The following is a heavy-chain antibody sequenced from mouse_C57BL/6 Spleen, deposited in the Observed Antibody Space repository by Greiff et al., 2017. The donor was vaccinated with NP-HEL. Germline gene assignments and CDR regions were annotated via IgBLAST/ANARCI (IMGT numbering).Heavy chain of an antibody. CDR1: GYAFTNYL. V-gene: IGHV1-54*01. D-gene: IGHD1-1*01. J-gene: IGHJ2*01. CDR3: ARATVVSFDY. Sequence: VQLQQSGAELVRPGPSVKVSCKASGYAFTNYLIEWVKQRPGQGLEWIGVINPGSGGTNYNEKFKGKATLTADKSSSTAYMQLSSLTSEDSAVYFCARATVVSFDYWGQGTTLTVSS. CDR2: INPGSGGT.